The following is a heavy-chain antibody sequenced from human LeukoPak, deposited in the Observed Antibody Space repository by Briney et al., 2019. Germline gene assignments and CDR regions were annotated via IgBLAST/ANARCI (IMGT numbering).Heavy chain of an antibody. CDR3: ARARGVGATVFDY. Sequence: SQTLSLTCAISGDSVSSNSAAWNWIRQSPSRGLEWLGRTYHRSAYYNDYAVSVKSRITISPDTSKNHFSLQLNSVTPDDTAVYYCARARGVGATVFDYWGQGTLVTVSS. J-gene: IGHJ4*02. CDR1: GDSVSSNSAA. CDR2: TYHRSAYYN. V-gene: IGHV6-1*01. D-gene: IGHD1-26*01.